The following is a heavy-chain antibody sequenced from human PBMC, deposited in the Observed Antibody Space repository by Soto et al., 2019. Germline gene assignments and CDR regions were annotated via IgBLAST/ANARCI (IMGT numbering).Heavy chain of an antibody. J-gene: IGHJ6*02. D-gene: IGHD3-3*01. CDR1: GYSISSGYY. V-gene: IGHV4-38-2*02. Sequence: XATLSLTCAVSGYSISSGYYWCWIRQPPGKGLEWIGSIYHIGSTYYNPSLKSRVTISVDTSKNQFSLKLSSVTAADTAVYYCAREVGLGTYYDFWSGYYTGTYYYYYGMDVWGQGTTVTVSS. CDR3: AREVGLGTYYDFWSGYYTGTYYYYYGMDV. CDR2: IYHIGST.